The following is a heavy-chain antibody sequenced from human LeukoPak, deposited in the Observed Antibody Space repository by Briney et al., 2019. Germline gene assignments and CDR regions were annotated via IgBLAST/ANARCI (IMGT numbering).Heavy chain of an antibody. CDR2: ISGSGGST. CDR3: AKDLRLSVGTSPFDY. Sequence: PGGSLRLSCAASGFTFSSYAMSWVRQAPGKGLEWVSAISGSGGSTYYADSVKGRFTISRDNSKNTLYLQMNSLRADDTALYYCAKDLRLSVGTSPFDYWGQGTLVTVSS. D-gene: IGHD4-23*01. V-gene: IGHV3-23*01. J-gene: IGHJ4*02. CDR1: GFTFSSYA.